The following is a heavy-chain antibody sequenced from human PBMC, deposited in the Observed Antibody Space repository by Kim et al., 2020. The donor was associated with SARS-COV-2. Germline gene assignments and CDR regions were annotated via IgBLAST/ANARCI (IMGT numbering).Heavy chain of an antibody. J-gene: IGHJ6*02. V-gene: IGHV3-23*01. CDR2: ISGSGGST. Sequence: GGSLRLSCAASGFTFSSYAMSWVRQAPGKGLEWVSSISGSGGSTYYADSVKGRFTISRDNSKNTLYLQMNSLRAEDTAVYYCARRDSCGSGGMDVWGQGTTVTVSS. D-gene: IGHD5-18*01. CDR3: ARRDSCGSGGMDV. CDR1: GFTFSSYA.